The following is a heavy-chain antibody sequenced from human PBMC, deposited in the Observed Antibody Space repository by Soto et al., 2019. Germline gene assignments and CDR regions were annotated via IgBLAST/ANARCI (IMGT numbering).Heavy chain of an antibody. V-gene: IGHV2-5*02. Sequence: QITLKESGPALVKPTQTLTLTCTFSGFSLSISGVGVSWIRQPPGKAPEWLALIYGVDDKFYSPSLKTRLTITKDTSKNQVVLSMTNMEPVDTATYYCTHSFHLLLDYWGQGTLVTVSS. CDR2: IYGVDDK. D-gene: IGHD2-2*01. J-gene: IGHJ4*02. CDR1: GFSLSISGVG. CDR3: THSFHLLLDY.